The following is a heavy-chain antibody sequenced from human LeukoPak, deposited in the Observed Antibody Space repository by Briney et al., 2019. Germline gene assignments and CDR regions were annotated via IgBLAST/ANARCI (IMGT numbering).Heavy chain of an antibody. CDR1: GFTVSDNY. D-gene: IGHD5-12*01. CDR2: LYRGGDT. CDR3: ARDSYSDSEAVRWFDP. Sequence: GGSLRLSCAASGFTVSDNYMSWVRQSPGKGLEWVSVLYRGGDTYYADSVRGRFTISRDNSKNTLYLQMNSLRVEDTAVYYCARDSYSDSEAVRWFDPWGQGTLVTVSS. V-gene: IGHV3-66*01. J-gene: IGHJ5*02.